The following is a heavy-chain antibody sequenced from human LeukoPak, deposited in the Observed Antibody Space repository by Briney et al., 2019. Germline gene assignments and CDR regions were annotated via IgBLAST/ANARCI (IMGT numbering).Heavy chain of an antibody. J-gene: IGHJ4*02. CDR1: GYTFTSYY. V-gene: IGHV1-2*02. CDR3: ARGGCSSTSCYHDY. CDR2: INPSGGST. D-gene: IGHD2-2*01. Sequence: ASVKVSCKASGYTFTSYYMHWVRQAPGQGLEWMGIINPSGGSTNYAQKFQGRVTMTRDTSISTAYMELSRLRSDDTAVYYCARGGCSSTSCYHDYWGQGTLVTVSS.